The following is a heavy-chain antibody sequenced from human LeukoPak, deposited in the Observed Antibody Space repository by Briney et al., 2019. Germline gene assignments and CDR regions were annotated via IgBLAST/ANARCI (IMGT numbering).Heavy chain of an antibody. Sequence: SETLSLTCTVSGGAISTCCWNWIRQPAGKGLEWIGHISNTGNTNYNPSLKTRVTMSVDTSKNQFSLKMSSVTAADTAVYYCARAPSQYCSGGSCYSYYYYMDVWGKGTTVTISS. D-gene: IGHD2-15*01. J-gene: IGHJ6*03. CDR2: ISNTGNT. CDR3: ARAPSQYCSGGSCYSYYYYMDV. V-gene: IGHV4-4*07. CDR1: GGAISTCC.